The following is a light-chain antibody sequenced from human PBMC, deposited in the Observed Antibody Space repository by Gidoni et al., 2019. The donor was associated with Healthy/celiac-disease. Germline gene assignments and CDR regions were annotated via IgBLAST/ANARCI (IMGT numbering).Light chain of an antibody. CDR2: EVS. CDR3: SSYTSSSTLMV. CDR1: SRYVGGYNY. Sequence: QSALTHPASVSGSPRQSITISCTGTSRYVGGYNYVSWYQQHPGKAPNLMIYEVSTRPSGVSNRFSGSKSGNTASLTSSGLQAEDEADYYCSSYTSSSTLMVFGGGTKLTVL. J-gene: IGLJ2*01. V-gene: IGLV2-14*01.